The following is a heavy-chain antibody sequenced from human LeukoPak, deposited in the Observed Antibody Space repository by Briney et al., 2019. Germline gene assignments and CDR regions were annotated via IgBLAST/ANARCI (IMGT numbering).Heavy chain of an antibody. CDR2: IIPILGIA. Sequence: GASVKVSCKASGGTFSSYAISWVRQAPGQGLEWMGRIIPILGIANYAQKFQGRVTITADKSTSTAYMELSSLGSEDTAVYYCARDPLAYSSGYFDYWGQGTLVTASS. CDR3: ARDPLAYSSGYFDY. J-gene: IGHJ4*02. D-gene: IGHD6-19*01. CDR1: GGTFSSYA. V-gene: IGHV1-69*04.